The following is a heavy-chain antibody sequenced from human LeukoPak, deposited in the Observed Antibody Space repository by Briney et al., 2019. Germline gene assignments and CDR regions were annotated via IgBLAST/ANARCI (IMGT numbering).Heavy chain of an antibody. Sequence: ASVKVSCKASGYTFTSYAMNWVRQAPGQGLEWMGWINTNTGNPTYAQGFTGRFVFSLDTSVSTAYLQISSLKAEDTAVYYCARDFGILEYYDSSGADAFDIWGQGTMVTVSS. J-gene: IGHJ3*02. CDR1: GYTFTSYA. CDR2: INTNTGNP. CDR3: ARDFGILEYYDSSGADAFDI. D-gene: IGHD3-22*01. V-gene: IGHV7-4-1*02.